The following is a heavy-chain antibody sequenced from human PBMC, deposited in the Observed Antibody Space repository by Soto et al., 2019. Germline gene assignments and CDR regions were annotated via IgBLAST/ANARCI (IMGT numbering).Heavy chain of an antibody. Sequence: QVQLQESGPGLVKPAQTLSLTCTVTGAYIRRGCYYWSWIRQLPGKGLEWIGYSYVTGSAHYNPSLTNRVIVSVETSKNQFSLKLHSVPAADTSVSFCARVQDADWTFDLWGRGTLVTFDS. CDR3: ARVQDADWTFDL. J-gene: IGHJ2*01. V-gene: IGHV4-31*03. CDR1: GAYIRRGCYY. CDR2: SYVTGSA. D-gene: IGHD3-3*01.